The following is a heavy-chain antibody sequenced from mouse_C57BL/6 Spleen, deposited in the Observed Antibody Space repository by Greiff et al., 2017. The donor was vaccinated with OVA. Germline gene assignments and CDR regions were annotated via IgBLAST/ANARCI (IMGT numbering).Heavy chain of an antibody. Sequence: LVESGAELVRPGASVTLSCKASGYTFTDYEMHWVKQTPVHGLEWIGAIDPETGGTAYNQKFKGKAILTADKSSSTAYMELRSLTSEDSAVYYCTRLWDEGYWGQGTTLTVSS. J-gene: IGHJ2*01. CDR2: IDPETGGT. V-gene: IGHV1-15*01. CDR1: GYTFTDYE. CDR3: TRLWDEGY. D-gene: IGHD4-1*01.